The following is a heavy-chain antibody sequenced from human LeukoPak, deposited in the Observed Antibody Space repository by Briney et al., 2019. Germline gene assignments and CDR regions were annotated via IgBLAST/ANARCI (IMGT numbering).Heavy chain of an antibody. CDR3: AKVRGGATIGGPIG. CDR1: GFTFSRYS. V-gene: IGHV3-21*01. Sequence: PGGSLRLSCAASGFTFSRYSLNWVRQAPGKGLEWVSSITTSSSYIYYADSVKGRFTISRDNSKNTLYLQMNSLRAEDTAVYYCAKVRGGATIGGPIGWGQGTLVTVSS. CDR2: ITTSSSYI. D-gene: IGHD1-26*01. J-gene: IGHJ4*02.